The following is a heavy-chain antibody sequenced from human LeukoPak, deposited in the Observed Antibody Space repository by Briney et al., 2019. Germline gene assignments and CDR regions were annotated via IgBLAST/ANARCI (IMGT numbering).Heavy chain of an antibody. CDR2: IYYSGST. Sequence: SETLSLTCTVSGGSISSYYWSWIRQPPGKGLEWIGYIYYSGSTNYNPSLKSRVTISVDTSKNQFSLKLTSVTAADMAVYYCAGGPPTGYSYVYWGQGTLVTVSS. CDR1: GGSISSYY. V-gene: IGHV4-59*01. J-gene: IGHJ4*02. CDR3: AGGPPTGYSYVY. D-gene: IGHD5-18*01.